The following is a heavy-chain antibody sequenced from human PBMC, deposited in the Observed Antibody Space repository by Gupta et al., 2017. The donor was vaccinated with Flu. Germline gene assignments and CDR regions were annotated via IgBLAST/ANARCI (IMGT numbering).Heavy chain of an antibody. J-gene: IGHJ4*02. Sequence: WSWIRQHPGKGLEWIGYVYFNGDTYYNPSLQSRVSISVDTSKNHFSLEVGSVTAADTAVYYCARRGAYFFDYWGQGTLVSVSS. CDR3: ARRGAYFFDY. V-gene: IGHV4-31*02. D-gene: IGHD3-16*01. CDR2: VYFNGDT.